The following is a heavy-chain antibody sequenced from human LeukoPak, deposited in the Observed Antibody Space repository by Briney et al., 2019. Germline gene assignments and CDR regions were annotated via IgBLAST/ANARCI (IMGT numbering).Heavy chain of an antibody. CDR2: IHYSGGST. D-gene: IGHD5-24*01. CDR3: AKVIREVDMSYDY. V-gene: IGHV3-23*01. Sequence: GGALRLSCAASGFAFSNYAMSWVRQAPGKGLEWVSAIHYSGGSTYYADSVKGRFTISRDNSKNTLYLQMNSLRAEDTAVYYCAKVIREVDMSYDYWGQGALVTVSS. CDR1: GFAFSNYA. J-gene: IGHJ4*02.